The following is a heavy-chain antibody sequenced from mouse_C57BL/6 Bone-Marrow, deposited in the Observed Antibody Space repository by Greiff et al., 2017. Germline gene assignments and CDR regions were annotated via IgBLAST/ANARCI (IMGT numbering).Heavy chain of an antibody. CDR1: GYTFTSYW. CDR2: IYPGSGST. D-gene: IGHD1-1*01. CDR3: ARRGATVVAYYYAMDY. Sequence: QVQLQQPGAELVKPGASVKMSCKASGYTFTSYWITWVKQRPGQGLEWIGDIYPGSGSTNYNEKFKSKDTLTVDTSSSTAYMQLSSLTSEDSAVYYCARRGATVVAYYYAMDYWGQGTSVTVSS. J-gene: IGHJ4*01. V-gene: IGHV1-55*01.